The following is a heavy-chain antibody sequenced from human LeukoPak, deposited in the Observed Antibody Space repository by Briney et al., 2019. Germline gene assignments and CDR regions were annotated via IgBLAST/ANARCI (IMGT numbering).Heavy chain of an antibody. D-gene: IGHD6-19*01. CDR2: DGSGT. Sequence: GGSLRLSCAVSGFTFSGHWMFWVRQAPGKGLEWVSSDGSGTGYTDSVKGRFTVSRDNARNTLYLQMNSLRAEDTAVYYCARESVAGPYFDYWGQGTLVTVSS. V-gene: IGHV3-74*01. J-gene: IGHJ4*02. CDR3: ARESVAGPYFDY. CDR1: GFTFSGHW.